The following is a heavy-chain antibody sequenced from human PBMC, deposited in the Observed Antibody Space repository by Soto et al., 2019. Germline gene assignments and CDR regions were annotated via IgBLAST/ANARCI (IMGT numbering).Heavy chain of an antibody. D-gene: IGHD4-17*01. Sequence: PGGSLRLSCAASGFTFSSFSMNWVRQAPGKGLEWLSYITSSSITIYYADSVKGRFTISRDNAKNSLYLQMNSLRDEDTAVYYCARGGVTVTTNFWSYYYGMDVWGQGTTVTVSS. CDR2: ITSSSITI. CDR1: GFTFSSFS. J-gene: IGHJ6*02. CDR3: ARGGVTVTTNFWSYYYGMDV. V-gene: IGHV3-48*02.